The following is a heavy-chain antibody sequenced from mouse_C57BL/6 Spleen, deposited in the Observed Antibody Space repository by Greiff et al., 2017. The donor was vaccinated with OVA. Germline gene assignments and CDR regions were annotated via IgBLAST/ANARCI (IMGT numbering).Heavy chain of an antibody. Sequence: LQQSGAELVRPGSSVKLSCKDSYFAFMASAMHWVKQRPGHGLEWIGSFTMYSDATDYSANFKGKATLTANTSSNTAYMELSSLTSEDSAVYYCAKSYDGYPYYAMDYWGQGTSVTVSS. CDR3: AKSYDGYPYYAMDY. CDR2: FTMYSDAT. J-gene: IGHJ4*01. V-gene: IGHV1-49*01. CDR1: YFAFMASA. D-gene: IGHD2-3*01.